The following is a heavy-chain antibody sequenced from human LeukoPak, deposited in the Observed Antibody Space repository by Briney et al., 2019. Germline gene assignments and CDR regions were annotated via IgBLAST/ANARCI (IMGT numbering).Heavy chain of an antibody. CDR1: GGSISSYY. V-gene: IGHV4-59*01. D-gene: IGHD1-7*01. CDR2: IYYSGST. CDR3: ARDHSTRSWNYGAPYY. Sequence: SETLSLTCTVSGGSISSYYWSWIRQPPGKGLEWIGYIYYSGSTNYNPSLKSRVTISVDTSKNQFSLKLSSVTAADTAVYYCARDHSTRSWNYGAPYYWGQGTLVTVSS. J-gene: IGHJ4*02.